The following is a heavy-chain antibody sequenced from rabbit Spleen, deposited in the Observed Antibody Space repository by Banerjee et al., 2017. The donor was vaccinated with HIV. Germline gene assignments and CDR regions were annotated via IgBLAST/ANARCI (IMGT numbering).Heavy chain of an antibody. V-gene: IGHV1S45*01. CDR1: GFDFSSNA. CDR3: ARDAAGREDFNL. J-gene: IGHJ4*01. Sequence: QEQLVESGGGLVQPGGTLTLTCKASGFDFSSNAMCWVRQAPGKGLELIACIYADSSGSTYYATWAKGRFTISKTSSTTVTLQMTSLTAADTATYFCARDAAGREDFNLWGPGTLVTVS. CDR2: IYADSSGST. D-gene: IGHD4-2*01.